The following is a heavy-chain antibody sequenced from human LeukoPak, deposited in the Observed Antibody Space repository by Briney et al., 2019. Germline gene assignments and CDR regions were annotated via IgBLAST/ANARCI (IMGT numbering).Heavy chain of an antibody. CDR3: AKDPSLRVTLPV. J-gene: IGHJ4*02. V-gene: IGHV3-30*18. Sequence: GGSLRLSCAASGFTFTNYGFHWVRRAPGKGLEWVALISHDGNNEYYADSVKGRFATSRDDSKNTLYLQMNSLRAEDTAVYYCAKDPSLRVTLPVWGQGTLVTVSS. CDR1: GFTFTNYG. CDR2: ISHDGNNE. D-gene: IGHD2-21*02.